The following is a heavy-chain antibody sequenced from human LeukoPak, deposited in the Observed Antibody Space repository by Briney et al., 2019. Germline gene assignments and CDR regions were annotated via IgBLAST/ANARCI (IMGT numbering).Heavy chain of an antibody. Sequence: GGSLRLSCAASGFTFSSYGMHWVRQAPGKGLEWVAFIRYDGSNKYYADSVKGRFTISRDNSKNTLYLQMNSLRAEDTAVYYCAKGKIPRMEQQPGYWKTAETWGQGTLVTVSS. J-gene: IGHJ5*02. CDR3: AKGKIPRMEQQPGYWKTAET. D-gene: IGHD6-13*01. V-gene: IGHV3-30*02. CDR1: GFTFSSYG. CDR2: IRYDGSNK.